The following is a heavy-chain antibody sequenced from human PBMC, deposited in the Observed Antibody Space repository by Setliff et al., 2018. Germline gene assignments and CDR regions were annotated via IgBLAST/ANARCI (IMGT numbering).Heavy chain of an antibody. D-gene: IGHD2-15*01. J-gene: IGHJ3*02. CDR3: ATNSGGKTIDAFDI. CDR2: FDPGDGET. CDR1: GYTLTELS. Sequence: GASVKVSCKVSGYTLTELSMHWVRQAPGKGLEWMGGFDPGDGETIYAQKFQGRVTMTADTSTDTAYMELSSLRSEDTAVYYCATNSGGKTIDAFDIWGQGTMVTVSS. V-gene: IGHV1-24*01.